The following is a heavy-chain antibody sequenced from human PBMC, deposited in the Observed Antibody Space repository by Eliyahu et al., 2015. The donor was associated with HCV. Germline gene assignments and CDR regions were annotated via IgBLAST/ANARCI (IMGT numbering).Heavy chain of an antibody. CDR1: GFTFGXYA. CDR3: TRVVNSGWFFCRT. Sequence: EVQLVESGGGLVQPGRSLRLSCTXSGFTFGXYAMSWFRQAPGKGLEWVGFIRSKAYGGTTEYAASVKGRFTISRDDSKSIAYLQMNSLKTEDTAVYYCTRVVNSGWFFCRTWGQGTLVTVSS. CDR2: IRSKAYGGTT. J-gene: IGHJ5*02. V-gene: IGHV3-49*03. D-gene: IGHD6-19*01.